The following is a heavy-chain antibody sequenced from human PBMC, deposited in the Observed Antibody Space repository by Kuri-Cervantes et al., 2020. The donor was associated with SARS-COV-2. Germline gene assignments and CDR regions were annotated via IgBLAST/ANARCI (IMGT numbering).Heavy chain of an antibody. CDR3: ARPRYGDYDGAFDI. J-gene: IGHJ3*02. Sequence: SETLSLTCTVPGGSISSYYWSWIRQPPGKGLEWIGYIYYSGSTNYNPSLKSRVTISVDTSKNQFSLKLSSVTAADTAVYYCARPRYGDYDGAFDIWGQGTMVTVSS. V-gene: IGHV4-59*12. CDR1: GGSISSYY. D-gene: IGHD4-17*01. CDR2: IYYSGST.